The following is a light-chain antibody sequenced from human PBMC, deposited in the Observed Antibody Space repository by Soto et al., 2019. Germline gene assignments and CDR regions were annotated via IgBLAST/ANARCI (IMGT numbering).Light chain of an antibody. CDR1: QSISSL. CDR2: KAS. Sequence: DIQMTQSPSTLSASVGDRVTITCRASQSISSLLAWYQQKPGKAPKLLIYKASSLESGVPSRFSGIVSGTEFTLHISSLQPDDLATYYCKQYNRSCVTFGHGTKLAIK. J-gene: IGKJ2*01. CDR3: KQYNRSCVT. V-gene: IGKV1-5*03.